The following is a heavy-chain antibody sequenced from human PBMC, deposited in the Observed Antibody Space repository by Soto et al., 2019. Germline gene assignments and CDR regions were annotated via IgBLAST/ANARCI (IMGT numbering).Heavy chain of an antibody. CDR3: ALDYYGSGSYPNDAFDI. J-gene: IGHJ3*02. V-gene: IGHV3-23*01. D-gene: IGHD3-10*01. CDR1: GFTFSSSA. Sequence: EVQLLESGGGLVQPGGSLRLSCAASGFTFSSSAMSWVRQAPGKRLEWVSGISGSGGSPYYADSVKGRFTISRDNYKKTLYLQMNSQRAEDTAVYYCALDYYGSGSYPNDAFDIWGQGTMVTVSS. CDR2: ISGSGGSP.